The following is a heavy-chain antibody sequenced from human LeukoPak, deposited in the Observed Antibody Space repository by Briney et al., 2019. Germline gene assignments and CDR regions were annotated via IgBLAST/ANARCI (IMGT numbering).Heavy chain of an antibody. Sequence: GGSLRLSCAASGFTFSSYWMHWVRQAPGKGLVWVSRINSDGSSTSYADSVKGRFTISRDNAKNTLYLQMNSLRAEDTAVYYCAGSTMVRGVIYYYYGMDVWGQGTTDTVSS. J-gene: IGHJ6*02. CDR3: AGSTMVRGVIYYYYGMDV. D-gene: IGHD3-10*01. V-gene: IGHV3-74*01. CDR2: INSDGSST. CDR1: GFTFSSYW.